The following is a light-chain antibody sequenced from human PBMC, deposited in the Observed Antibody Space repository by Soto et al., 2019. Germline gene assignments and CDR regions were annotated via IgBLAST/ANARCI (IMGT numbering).Light chain of an antibody. CDR2: DAS. CDR3: QKYNTYSYT. CDR1: QSISSW. J-gene: IGKJ2*01. Sequence: DIQMTQSPSTLSASVGDRVTITCRASQSISSWLAWYQQKPGKAPKLLIYDASSLESRVPSRFSGSGSGTDFTLTISGLRPDDFATYYCQKYNTYSYTFGQGTKLEIK. V-gene: IGKV1-5*01.